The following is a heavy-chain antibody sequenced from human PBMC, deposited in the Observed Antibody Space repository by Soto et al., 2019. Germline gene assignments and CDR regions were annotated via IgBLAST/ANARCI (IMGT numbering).Heavy chain of an antibody. V-gene: IGHV2-70*11. J-gene: IGHJ5*02. Sequence: SGPTLVNPTQTLTLTCTFSGFSLSTSGMCVSWIRQPPGKALEWLARIDWDDDKYYSTSLKTRLTISKDTSKNQVVLTMTNMDPVDTATYFFARNSGDYIPSDPWGQGTLIPVSS. CDR3: ARNSGDYIPSDP. CDR1: GFSLSTSGMC. CDR2: IDWDDDK. D-gene: IGHD4-17*01.